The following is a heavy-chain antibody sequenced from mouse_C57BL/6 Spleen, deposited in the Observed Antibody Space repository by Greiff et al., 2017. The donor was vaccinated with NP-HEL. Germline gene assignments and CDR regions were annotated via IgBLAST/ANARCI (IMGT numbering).Heavy chain of an antibody. CDR3: ASTPYYAMDY. D-gene: IGHD2-1*01. Sequence: EVKLVESGGDLVKPGGSLKLSCAASGFTFSSYGMAWVRQTPDKRLEWVATISSGGSYTYYPDSVKGRFTISRDNAKNTLYLQMSSLKSEDTAMYYCASTPYYAMDYWGQGTSVTVSS. CDR1: GFTFSSYG. J-gene: IGHJ4*01. V-gene: IGHV5-6*01. CDR2: ISSGGSYT.